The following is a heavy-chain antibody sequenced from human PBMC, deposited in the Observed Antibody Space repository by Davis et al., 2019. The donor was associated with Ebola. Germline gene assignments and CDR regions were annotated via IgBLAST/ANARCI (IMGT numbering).Heavy chain of an antibody. D-gene: IGHD2-15*01. J-gene: IGHJ5*02. Sequence: HTGGSLRLSCAASGFTFSSYWMHWVRQAPGKGLVWVSRINSDGSSTSYADSVKGRFTISRDNAKNTLYLQMNSLRAEDTAVYYCAREDTLGYCSGGSCYSSNWFDPWGQGTLVTVSS. CDR2: INSDGSST. CDR3: AREDTLGYCSGGSCYSSNWFDP. V-gene: IGHV3-74*01. CDR1: GFTFSSYW.